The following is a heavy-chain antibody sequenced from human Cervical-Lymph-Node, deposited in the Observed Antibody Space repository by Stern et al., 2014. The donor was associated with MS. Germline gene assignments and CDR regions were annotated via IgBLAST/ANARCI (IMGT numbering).Heavy chain of an antibody. D-gene: IGHD2-15*01. V-gene: IGHV1-24*01. J-gene: IGHJ4*02. Sequence: QVQLVQSGAEVKKPGASVRVSCKVSGYTLSELYMHWVRQAPGKGLEWMANFDPEDGETTYAQKFQGRVTLTEDRGRDTAYMELRSLRVEDTAVYYCAVDVAPGWGQGTLVTVSS. CDR1: GYTLSELY. CDR3: AVDVAPG. CDR2: FDPEDGET.